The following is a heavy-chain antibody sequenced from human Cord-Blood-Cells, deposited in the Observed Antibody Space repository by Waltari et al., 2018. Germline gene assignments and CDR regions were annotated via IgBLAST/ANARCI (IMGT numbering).Heavy chain of an antibody. Sequence: EVQLVESGGGLVQPGGSLRLSCAASGFTVSSNYMSWVRQAPGKGLGGVSVIYRGGSTYHADSGKGRFTISRHNSKNTLYLQMNSLRAEDTAVYYCARDELTGDRGRGDWGQGTLVTVSS. CDR3: ARDELTGDRGRGD. D-gene: IGHD7-27*01. V-gene: IGHV3-53*04. CDR2: IYRGGST. J-gene: IGHJ4*02. CDR1: GFTVSSNY.